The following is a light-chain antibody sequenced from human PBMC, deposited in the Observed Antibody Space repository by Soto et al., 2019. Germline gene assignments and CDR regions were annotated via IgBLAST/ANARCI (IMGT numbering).Light chain of an antibody. V-gene: IGKV3-20*01. CDR2: GAS. CDR3: QQYGNSPYT. Sequence: EIVLTQSPGTLSLSPGERATLSCRASQSVSSSYLAWYQQKPGQTPRLLIYGASSRATGIPDRFSGSGSGTDFTLTINRLEPEDFAVYYCQQYGNSPYTFGQGTKLEIK. CDR1: QSVSSSY. J-gene: IGKJ2*01.